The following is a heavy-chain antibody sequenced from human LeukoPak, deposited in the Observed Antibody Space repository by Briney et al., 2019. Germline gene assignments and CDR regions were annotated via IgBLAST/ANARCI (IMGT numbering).Heavy chain of an antibody. CDR3: AKDREIVVGSLDY. D-gene: IGHD3-22*01. J-gene: IGHJ4*02. CDR2: ISGSGGST. V-gene: IGHV3-23*01. CDR1: GFTFSSYA. Sequence: GGSLRLSCAASGFTFSSYAMSWVRQAPGKGLEWVSGISGSGGSTYYADSVKGRFTMSRDNSKNTLYLQMNSLRAEETAVYYCAKDREIVVGSLDYWGQGTLVTVSS.